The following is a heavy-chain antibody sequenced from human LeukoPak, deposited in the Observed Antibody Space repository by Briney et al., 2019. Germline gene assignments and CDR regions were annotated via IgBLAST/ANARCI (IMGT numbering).Heavy chain of an antibody. J-gene: IGHJ4*02. CDR3: ARSPNYYDSSGPVDY. CDR1: GYSFTSYW. V-gene: IGHV5-51*01. D-gene: IGHD3-22*01. CDR2: IYPGDSDT. Sequence: GESLKISCKGSGYSFTSYWIGWVRQMPGKGLEWMGIIYPGDSDTRYSPSFQGQVTISADKSISTAYLQWGSLKASDTAMYYRARSPNYYDSSGPVDYWGQGTLVTVSS.